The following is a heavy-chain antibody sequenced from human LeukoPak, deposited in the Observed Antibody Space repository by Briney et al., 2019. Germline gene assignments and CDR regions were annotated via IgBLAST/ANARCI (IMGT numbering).Heavy chain of an antibody. V-gene: IGHV4-59*01. J-gene: IGHJ3*02. D-gene: IGHD3-10*01. Sequence: NPSETLSLTCTVSGGSISNYDWSWIRQPPGQGLGWIGYIYYSGSTNYNPSLKRRITISVDTSKNQFSLKLSSVTAADTAVYYCARDQRYYGSGSYDAFDIWGKGTMVTVSS. CDR1: GGSISNYD. CDR3: ARDQRYYGSGSYDAFDI. CDR2: IYYSGST.